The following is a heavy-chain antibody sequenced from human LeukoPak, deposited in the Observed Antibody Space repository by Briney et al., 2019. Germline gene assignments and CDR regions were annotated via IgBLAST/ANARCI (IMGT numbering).Heavy chain of an antibody. CDR3: ANKDIVVVPAARRDAFDI. D-gene: IGHD2-2*01. Sequence: PGGSLRLSCAASGFTFSSYAMSWARQAPGKELEWVSAISGSGGSTYYADSVKGRFTISRDNSKNTLYLQMNSLRAEDTAVYYCANKDIVVVPAARRDAFDIWGQGTMVTVSS. CDR2: ISGSGGST. V-gene: IGHV3-23*01. CDR1: GFTFSSYA. J-gene: IGHJ3*02.